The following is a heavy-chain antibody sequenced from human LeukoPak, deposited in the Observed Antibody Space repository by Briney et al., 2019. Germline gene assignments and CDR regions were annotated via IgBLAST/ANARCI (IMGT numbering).Heavy chain of an antibody. J-gene: IGHJ5*02. D-gene: IGHD3-22*01. CDR3: ARDGAYYYDSSGYYNWFDP. CDR2: INPSGGST. CDR1: GYTFTSNY. Sequence: ASVKVSCKAFGYTFTSNYMHWVRQAPGQGLEWMGLINPSGGSTSYAQKFQGRVTMTRDTSTSTVYMELSSLRSEDTAVYYCARDGAYYYDSSGYYNWFDPWGQGTLVTVSS. V-gene: IGHV1-46*01.